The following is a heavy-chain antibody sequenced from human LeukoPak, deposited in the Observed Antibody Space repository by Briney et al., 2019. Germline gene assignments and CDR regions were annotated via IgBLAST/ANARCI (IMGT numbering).Heavy chain of an antibody. CDR3: ARHLYSGDSSFDY. Sequence: PSETLSLTCTVSGGSISNYHWSWIRQPPGKGPEWIGYIHYSGTTNCNPSLKSRVTMSVDTSKNQFSLKLSSVTAADTAVYYCARHLYSGDSSFDYWAREPWSPSPQ. D-gene: IGHD1-26*01. V-gene: IGHV4-59*08. CDR1: GGSISNYH. J-gene: IGHJ4*02. CDR2: IHYSGTT.